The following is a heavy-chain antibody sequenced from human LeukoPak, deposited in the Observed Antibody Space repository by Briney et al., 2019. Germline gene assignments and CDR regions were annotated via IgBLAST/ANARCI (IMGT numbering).Heavy chain of an antibody. CDR1: GFTFSSYA. D-gene: IGHD6-13*01. CDR2: ISYDGSNK. J-gene: IGHJ4*02. Sequence: GGSLRLSCAASGFTFSSYAMSWVRQAPGKGLEWVAVISYDGSNKYYADSVKGRFTISRDNSKNTLYLQMNSLRAEDTAVYYCAKDSSPYSSSWYPSFDYWGQGTLVTVSS. CDR3: AKDSSPYSSSWYPSFDY. V-gene: IGHV3-30*18.